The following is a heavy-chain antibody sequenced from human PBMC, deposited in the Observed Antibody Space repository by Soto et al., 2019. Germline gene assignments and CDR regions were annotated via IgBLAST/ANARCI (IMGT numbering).Heavy chain of an antibody. D-gene: IGHD3-22*01. CDR2: ISAYNGNT. CDR1: GYTFTNYG. Sequence: QVQLVQSGAEVKKPGASVKVCCKTSGYTFTNYGITWVRQAPGQGLEWMGWISAYNGNTGYTQKLQGRVTITTDTSTSTAYMELRSLRSDDTAVYYCARDLGYYYDSSGFYSYFQYWGQGTLVTVSS. V-gene: IGHV1-18*01. CDR3: ARDLGYYYDSSGFYSYFQY. J-gene: IGHJ1*01.